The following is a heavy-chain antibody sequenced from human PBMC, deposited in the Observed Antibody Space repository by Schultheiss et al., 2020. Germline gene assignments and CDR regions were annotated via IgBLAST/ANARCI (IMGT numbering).Heavy chain of an antibody. V-gene: IGHV3-30*03. CDR1: GFTFDDYA. Sequence: GGSLRLSCAASGFTFDDYAMHWVRQAPGKGLEWVAVISYDGSNKYYADSVKGRFTISRDTSKNTLYLQMNSLRAEDTAVYYCARDTTSGGRYYYGMDVWGQGTTVTVSS. CDR3: ARDTTSGGRYYYGMDV. J-gene: IGHJ6*02. D-gene: IGHD1-26*01. CDR2: ISYDGSNK.